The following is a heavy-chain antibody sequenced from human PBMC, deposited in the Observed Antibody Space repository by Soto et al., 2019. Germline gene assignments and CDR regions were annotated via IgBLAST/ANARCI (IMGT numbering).Heavy chain of an antibody. Sequence: SETLSLTCTVSGGSISSSTYYWGWIRQPPGKGLEWIGSIYYSGSTYFDPSLKSRVTISKDTPKNQFSLKLSSVTAADTAMFYCAVGSGGSYYVYWGQGILVTVSS. J-gene: IGHJ4*02. D-gene: IGHD1-26*01. CDR1: GGSISSSTYY. CDR3: AVGSGGSYYVY. V-gene: IGHV4-39*01. CDR2: IYYSGST.